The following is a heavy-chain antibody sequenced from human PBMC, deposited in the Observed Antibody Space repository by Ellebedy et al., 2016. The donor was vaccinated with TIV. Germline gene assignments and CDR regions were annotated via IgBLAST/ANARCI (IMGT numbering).Heavy chain of an antibody. J-gene: IGHJ6*02. CDR3: AKDRCSTTSCSKDV. Sequence: GGSLRLXXAASGFTLSTYAMSWVRQAPGKGLEWVSYISGTGGTYYADSVKGRFTLSGDNSKNTLYLQMNSLRAEDTAVYYCAKDRCSTTSCSKDVWGQGTTVTVSS. CDR1: GFTLSTYA. D-gene: IGHD2-2*01. V-gene: IGHV3-23*01. CDR2: ISGTGGT.